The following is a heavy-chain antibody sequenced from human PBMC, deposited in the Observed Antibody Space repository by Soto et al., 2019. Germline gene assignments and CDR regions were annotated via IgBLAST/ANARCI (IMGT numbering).Heavy chain of an antibody. CDR3: AKSRGTAMGASDY. V-gene: IGHV3-30*18. D-gene: IGHD5-18*01. CDR1: GFTFSSYG. J-gene: IGHJ4*02. Sequence: GGSLRLSCAASGFTFSSYGMHWVLQAPGKGLEWVAVISYDGSNQYYADSVKGRFTISRDNSKDTLYLQMNSLRAEDTAVYYCAKSRGTAMGASDYWGQGTLVTVSS. CDR2: ISYDGSNQ.